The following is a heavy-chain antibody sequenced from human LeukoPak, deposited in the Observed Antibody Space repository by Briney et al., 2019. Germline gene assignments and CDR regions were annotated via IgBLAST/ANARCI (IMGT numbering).Heavy chain of an antibody. V-gene: IGHV3-23*01. CDR3: AKNPQYYYDSSGFFEY. J-gene: IGHJ4*02. CDR2: ISGSGGST. Sequence: PGGSLRLSCAASGFTFSSYAMHWVRQAPGKGLEWVSAISGSGGSTYYADSVKGRFAISRDNSKNTLYLQMNSLRVEDTAVYYCAKNPQYYYDSSGFFEYWGQGTLVTVSS. D-gene: IGHD3-22*01. CDR1: GFTFSSYA.